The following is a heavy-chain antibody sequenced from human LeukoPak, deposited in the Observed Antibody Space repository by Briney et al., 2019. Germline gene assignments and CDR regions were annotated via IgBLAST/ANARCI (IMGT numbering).Heavy chain of an antibody. CDR1: GYTFTSYG. D-gene: IGHD2-2*01. Sequence: ASVTVSCKASGYTFTSYGISWVRQAPGQGLEWMGWISAYNGNTNYAQKLQGRVTMTTDTSTSTAYMELRSLRSDDTAVYYCARGSPLDIVVVPAATSNWLDPWGQGTLVTVSS. V-gene: IGHV1-18*01. CDR2: ISAYNGNT. CDR3: ARGSPLDIVVVPAATSNWLDP. J-gene: IGHJ5*02.